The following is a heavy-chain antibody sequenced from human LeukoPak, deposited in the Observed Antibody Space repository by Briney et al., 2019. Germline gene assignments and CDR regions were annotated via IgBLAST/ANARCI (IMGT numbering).Heavy chain of an antibody. V-gene: IGHV3-21*06. CDR1: GFTFSSYG. CDR3: ARSDERDDAFEI. CDR2: ISLSSSYI. D-gene: IGHD1-1*01. Sequence: GGSLRLSCAASGFTFSSYGMSWVRQAPGKGLEWVSSISLSSSYIYYADSVKGRFIISRDNAKNSVYLQMNSLRVEDTAVFYCARSDERDDAFEIWGQGTMVTVSS. J-gene: IGHJ3*02.